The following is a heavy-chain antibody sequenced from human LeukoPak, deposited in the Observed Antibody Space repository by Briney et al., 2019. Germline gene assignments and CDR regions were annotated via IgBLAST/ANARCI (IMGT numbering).Heavy chain of an antibody. CDR1: GYTFTGYY. CDR2: INPNSGGT. CDR3: ARENRGVSSGYYWNWFDP. J-gene: IGHJ5*02. Sequence: ASVKVSCKASGYTFTGYYMHWVRQAPGQGLEWMGWINPNSGGTNYAQKFQGWVTMTRDTSISTAYMELSRLRSDDTAVYYCARENRGVSSGYYWNWFDPWGQGTLVTVSS. D-gene: IGHD3-22*01. V-gene: IGHV1-2*04.